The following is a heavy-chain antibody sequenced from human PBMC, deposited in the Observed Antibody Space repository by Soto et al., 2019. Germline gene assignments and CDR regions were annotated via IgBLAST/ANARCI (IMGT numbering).Heavy chain of an antibody. CDR1: GFTFSSYG. Sequence: PGGSLRLSCEASGFTFSSYGMSWVCQAPGKGLEWVSGISGGGGTTYYADSVKGRFTISRDNSKNTLYLQVNSLRAEDTAVYYCAKDQAAGGTISRYFQDWGQGTLVTVSS. J-gene: IGHJ1*01. CDR2: ISGGGGTT. D-gene: IGHD6-13*01. CDR3: AKDQAAGGTISRYFQD. V-gene: IGHV3-23*01.